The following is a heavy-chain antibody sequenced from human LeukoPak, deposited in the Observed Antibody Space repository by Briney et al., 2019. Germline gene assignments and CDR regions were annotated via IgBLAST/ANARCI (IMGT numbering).Heavy chain of an antibody. Sequence: PSETLSLTCTVSGRPITSSAYYWVWVRQSPGRGLEWLGSIYNNGDTYYNPSYESRVTIAIETSKNQFSLKMTSVTAADTAAYYCTSRGFRLPLDAFDVWGQGTRVAVSS. V-gene: IGHV4-39*01. CDR2: IYNNGDT. CDR3: TSRGFRLPLDAFDV. J-gene: IGHJ3*01. D-gene: IGHD5-24*01. CDR1: GRPITSSAYY.